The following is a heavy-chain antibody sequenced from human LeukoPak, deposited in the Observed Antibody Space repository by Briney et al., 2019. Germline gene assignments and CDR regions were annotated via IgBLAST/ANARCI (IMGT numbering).Heavy chain of an antibody. CDR2: IDYSGYT. Sequence: SETLSLTCNISEGSISHDYWVWVRQPPVKGLEWIAYIDYSGYTDYNPSVKSRVTMSIDTSKGQFTLHLRSVSAADTAIYYCTTCAPNRYWFAPWGQGIQVTVSS. J-gene: IGHJ5*02. CDR1: EGSISHDY. CDR3: TTCAPNRYWFAP. V-gene: IGHV4-59*08. D-gene: IGHD2-2*01.